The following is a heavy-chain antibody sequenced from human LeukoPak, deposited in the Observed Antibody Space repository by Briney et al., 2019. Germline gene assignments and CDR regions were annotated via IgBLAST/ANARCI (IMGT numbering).Heavy chain of an antibody. D-gene: IGHD3-3*01. J-gene: IGHJ4*02. CDR2: IYTSGST. CDR1: GGSISSYY. CDR3: ARGPXFFGVAYCDY. Sequence: SETLSLTCTVSGGSISSYYWSWIRQPAGKGLEWIGRIYTSGSTNYSPSLKSRVTMSVDTSKNQFSLKLSSVTAADTAVYYCARGPXFFGVAYCDYWGQGTLVTVSS. V-gene: IGHV4-4*07.